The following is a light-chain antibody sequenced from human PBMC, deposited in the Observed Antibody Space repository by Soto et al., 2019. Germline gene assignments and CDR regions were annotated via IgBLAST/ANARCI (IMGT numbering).Light chain of an antibody. J-gene: IGKJ5*01. V-gene: IGKV3-20*01. Sequence: EIILTQSPGTLSLSPGSGATLSCKASQTVISTHLAWYQQKPGQAPRLLIYATSNRGTGIPDRFSGSGSGRDFTLTIDRLEPEDFAVYYCQQYDSSSVTFGQGTRLDLK. CDR2: ATS. CDR1: QTVISTH. CDR3: QQYDSSSVT.